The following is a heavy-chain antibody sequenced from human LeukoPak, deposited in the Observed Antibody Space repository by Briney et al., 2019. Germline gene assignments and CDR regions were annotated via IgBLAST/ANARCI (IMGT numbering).Heavy chain of an antibody. CDR3: ATNLDTAMVKASLFDY. V-gene: IGHV1-46*03. Sequence: GASVKVSCKASGYTFTSYYMHWVRQAPGQGLEWMGIINSNGCRTSYAQKFQGRVTMARDTSTSTIYMELSSLTSEDTAVYYCATNLDTAMVKASLFDYWGQGTLVTVSS. J-gene: IGHJ4*02. CDR2: INSNGCRT. CDR1: GYTFTSYY. D-gene: IGHD5-18*01.